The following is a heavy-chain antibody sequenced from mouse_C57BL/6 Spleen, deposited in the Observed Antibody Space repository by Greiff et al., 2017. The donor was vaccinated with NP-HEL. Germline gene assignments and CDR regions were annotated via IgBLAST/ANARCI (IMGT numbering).Heavy chain of an antibody. CDR2: ILPGSGST. CDR3: ARSGGSSYGFAY. V-gene: IGHV1-9*01. Sequence: VKLQESGAELMKPGASVKLSCKATGYTFTGYWIEWVKQRPGHGLEWIGEILPGSGSTNYNEKFKGKATFTADTSANTAYMKLSSLTTEDSASYYCARSGGSSYGFAYWGQGTLVTVSA. J-gene: IGHJ3*01. CDR1: GYTFTGYW. D-gene: IGHD1-1*01.